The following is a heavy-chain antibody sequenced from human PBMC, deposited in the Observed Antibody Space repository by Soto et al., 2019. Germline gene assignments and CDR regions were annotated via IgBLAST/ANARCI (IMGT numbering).Heavy chain of an antibody. CDR2: IYYSGST. Sequence: PSETLSLTCTVSGGSISSGGYYWSWIRQHPGKGLEWIGYIYYSGSTYYNPSLKSRVTISVDTSKNQFSLKLSSVTAADTAVYYCARVRGVVVTQYFQHWGQGTLVTVSS. J-gene: IGHJ1*01. V-gene: IGHV4-31*03. CDR1: GGSISSGGYY. D-gene: IGHD2-21*02. CDR3: ARVRGVVVTQYFQH.